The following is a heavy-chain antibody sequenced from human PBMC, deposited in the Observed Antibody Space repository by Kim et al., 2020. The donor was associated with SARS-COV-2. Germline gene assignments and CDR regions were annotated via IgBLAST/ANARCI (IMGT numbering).Heavy chain of an antibody. CDR1: GGSFSGYY. Sequence: SETLSLTCAVYGGSFSGYYWSWIRQPPGKGLEWIGEINHSGSTNYNPSLKSRVTISVDTSKNQFSLKLSSVTAADTAVYYCARGPKLDHSITVDYWGQGTLVTVSS. CDR3: ARGPKLDHSITVDY. J-gene: IGHJ4*02. CDR2: INHSGST. V-gene: IGHV4-34*01. D-gene: IGHD3-10*01.